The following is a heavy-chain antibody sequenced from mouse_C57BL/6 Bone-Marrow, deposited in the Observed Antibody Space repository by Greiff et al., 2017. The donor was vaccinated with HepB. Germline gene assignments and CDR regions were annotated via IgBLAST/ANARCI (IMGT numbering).Heavy chain of an antibody. CDR3: TTPTNGSSSMDY. J-gene: IGHJ4*01. V-gene: IGHV14-1*01. CDR1: GFNIKDYY. Sequence: VQLQQSGAELVRPGASVKLSCTASGFNIKDYYMHWVKQRPEQGLEWIGRIDPEDGDPEYAPKFQGKATMTADTSSNTAYLQLSSLTSEDTAVYYCTTPTNGSSSMDYWGQGTSVTVSS. CDR2: IDPEDGDP. D-gene: IGHD1-1*01.